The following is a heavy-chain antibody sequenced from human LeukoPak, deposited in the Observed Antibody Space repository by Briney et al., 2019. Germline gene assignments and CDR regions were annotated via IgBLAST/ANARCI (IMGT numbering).Heavy chain of an antibody. CDR1: RASIRSSSYY. CDR3: ASTLTYYYGSGSYYIDC. D-gene: IGHD3-10*01. J-gene: IGHJ4*02. V-gene: IGHV4-39*01. CDR2: IFYSGST. Sequence: SETLSLTCTVSRASIRSSSYYSGWIRQPPGRGLEWIGSIFYSGSTYYNTPIKSRVTISVDTSKNQFSLKLRSVTAADSAVYYCASTLTYYYGSGSYYIDCWGQGTLVTVSS.